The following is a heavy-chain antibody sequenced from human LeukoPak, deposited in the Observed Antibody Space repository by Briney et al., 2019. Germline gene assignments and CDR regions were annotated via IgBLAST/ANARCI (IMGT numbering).Heavy chain of an antibody. CDR3: VRGGLGYYDNGVFDI. J-gene: IGHJ3*02. CDR2: ISYDGSKV. V-gene: IGHV3-30*04. D-gene: IGHD3-22*01. Sequence: GGSLRLSCAASGFTFSSYAMNWVRQAPGKGLEWVAIISYDGSKVYYADSVKGRLTISRDNSKKTLYVQMNSLRAEDTAVYYCVRGGLGYYDNGVFDIWGQGTMVTVSS. CDR1: GFTFSSYA.